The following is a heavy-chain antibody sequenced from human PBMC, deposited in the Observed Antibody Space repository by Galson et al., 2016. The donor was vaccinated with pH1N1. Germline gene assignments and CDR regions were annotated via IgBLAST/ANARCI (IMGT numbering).Heavy chain of an antibody. V-gene: IGHV1-18*01. CDR1: GYTFTSYG. D-gene: IGHD6-19*01. J-gene: IGHJ4*02. CDR2: VSTSNGNT. CDR3: ARLGASVGGTTY. Sequence: SVKVSCKASGYTFTSYGISWVRQAPGQGLEFMGWVSTSNGNTHFAQKFQVRVTLTTDTSTSTAYLELRSLRSDDTAVYYCARLGASVGGTTYWGQGTLVTVSS.